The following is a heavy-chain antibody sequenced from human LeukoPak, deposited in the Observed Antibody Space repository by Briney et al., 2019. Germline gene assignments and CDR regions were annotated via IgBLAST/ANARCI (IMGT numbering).Heavy chain of an antibody. CDR1: GYTFTSYA. CDR3: VRDNPRCCGVVPANIDDY. D-gene: IGHD2-15*01. J-gene: IGHJ4*02. CDR2: INAGNGNT. V-gene: IGHV1-3*01. Sequence: ASVKVSCKASGYTFTSYAMHWVRQAPGQRLEWMGWINAGNGNTKYSQKFQGRVTITRDTSASTAYMELSSLRSEDTAVYYCVRDNPRCCGVVPANIDDYWGQGTLVTVSS.